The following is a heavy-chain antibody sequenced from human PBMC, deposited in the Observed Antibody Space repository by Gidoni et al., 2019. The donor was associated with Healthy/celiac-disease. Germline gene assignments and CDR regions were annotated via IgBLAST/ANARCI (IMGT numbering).Heavy chain of an antibody. CDR3: ARDIGYGMDV. CDR1: GFPFSSYW. D-gene: IGHD2-15*01. Sequence: EVQLVESGGGLVQPGGSLRLSCAASGFPFSSYWMRWVRQAPGKGLEWVANIKQDGSEKYYVDSVKGRFTISRDNAKNSLYLQMNSLRAEDTAVYYCARDIGYGMDVWGQGTTVTVSS. CDR2: IKQDGSEK. V-gene: IGHV3-7*03. J-gene: IGHJ6*02.